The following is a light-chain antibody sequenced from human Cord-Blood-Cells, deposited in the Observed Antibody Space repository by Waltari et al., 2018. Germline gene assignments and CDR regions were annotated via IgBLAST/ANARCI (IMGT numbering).Light chain of an antibody. CDR1: QGIRNE. CDR2: AAS. Sequence: IQTTQSPSSLSASVGGRVTITCRASQGIRNELGWYQQKPGKAPKLLIYAASSLQSGVPSRFSGSGSGTDFTLTISSLQPEDFATYYCLQDYNYPFTFGHGTKVDIK. CDR3: LQDYNYPFT. J-gene: IGKJ3*01. V-gene: IGKV1-6*01.